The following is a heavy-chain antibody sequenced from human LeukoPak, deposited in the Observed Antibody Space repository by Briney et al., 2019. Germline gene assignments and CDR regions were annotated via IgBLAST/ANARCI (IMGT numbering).Heavy chain of an antibody. D-gene: IGHD4-17*01. CDR3: ARDGAYHTEEFDY. J-gene: IGHJ4*02. V-gene: IGHV3-48*03. Sequence: GGSLRLSCAASRFTFNNYEMNWVRQAPGKGLEWVSYIISSGSTIYYANSVKGRFTIYRENAKNSLYLQINSLRAEDTAVYYCARDGAYHTEEFDYWGQGTLVTVSS. CDR2: IISSGSTI. CDR1: RFTFNNYE.